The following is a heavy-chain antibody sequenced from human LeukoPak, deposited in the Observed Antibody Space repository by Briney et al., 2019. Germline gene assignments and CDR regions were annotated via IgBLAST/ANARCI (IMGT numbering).Heavy chain of an antibody. V-gene: IGHV4-31*03. J-gene: IGHJ6*02. CDR1: GGSISSGGYY. CDR3: ARVDWWFDIMTGWPAITNNGMDV. CDR2: IYYSGST. D-gene: IGHD3-9*01. Sequence: SQTLSLTCTVSGGSISSGGYYWSWIRQHPGKGLEWIGYIYYSGSTYYNPSLKSRVTISVDTSKNQFSLRLTSLTAADTAVYYRARVDWWFDIMTGWPAITNNGMDVWGQGTTVIVSS.